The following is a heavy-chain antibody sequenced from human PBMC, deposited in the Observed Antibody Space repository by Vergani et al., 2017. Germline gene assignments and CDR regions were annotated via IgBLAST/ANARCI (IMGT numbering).Heavy chain of an antibody. J-gene: IGHJ6*02. D-gene: IGHD3-9*01. CDR2: ISGSGGST. CDR1: GFTFSSYA. Sequence: EVQLLESGGGLVQPGGSLRLSCAASGFTFSSYAMSWVRQAPGKGLEWVSAISGSGGSTYYADSVKGRFTISRDNSKNSLYLQMNSLRAEDTAVYYCARDSKLPYYDMGGMDVWGQGTTVTVSS. CDR3: ARDSKLPYYDMGGMDV. V-gene: IGHV3-23*01.